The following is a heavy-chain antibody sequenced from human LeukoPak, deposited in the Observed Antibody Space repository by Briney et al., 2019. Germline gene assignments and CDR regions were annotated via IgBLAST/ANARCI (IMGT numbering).Heavy chain of an antibody. J-gene: IGHJ4*02. Sequence: QSGGSLRLSCAASGFTFSSYVMHWVRQAPGKGLGWVAVISYDGSNKYYADSVKGRFTISRGNSKNTLYLQMNSLRAEDTAVYYCAKDGAVAGPEYYFDYWGQGTLVTVSS. CDR2: ISYDGSNK. V-gene: IGHV3-30*18. D-gene: IGHD6-19*01. CDR1: GFTFSSYV. CDR3: AKDGAVAGPEYYFDY.